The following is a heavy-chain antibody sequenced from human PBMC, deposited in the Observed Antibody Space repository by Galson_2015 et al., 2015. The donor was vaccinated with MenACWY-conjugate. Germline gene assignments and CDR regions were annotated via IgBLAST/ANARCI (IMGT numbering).Heavy chain of an antibody. CDR1: GFTFSNYA. CDR3: ARPTPIAAAGYARGLDI. J-gene: IGHJ3*02. D-gene: IGHD6-13*01. CDR2: ISVSGDGT. V-gene: IGHV3-23*01. Sequence: SLRLSCAASGFTFSNYAMNWVRQALGKGLEWVSGISVSGDGTYYAGSVKGRFTISRDNSKNTLYLQMNSLRGEDTALYYCARPTPIAAAGYARGLDIWGQGTMVTVSS.